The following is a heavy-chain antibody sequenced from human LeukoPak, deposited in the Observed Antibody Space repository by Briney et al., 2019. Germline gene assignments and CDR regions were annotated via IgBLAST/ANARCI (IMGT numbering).Heavy chain of an antibody. J-gene: IGHJ4*02. CDR2: ISSSSSYI. CDR1: GFTFSSYE. D-gene: IGHD4-23*01. V-gene: IGHV3-21*01. CDR3: ARARLRWERYFDY. Sequence: GGSLRLSCAASGFTFSSYEMNWVRQAPGKGLEWVSSISSSSSYIYYADSVKGRFTISRDNAKNSLYLQMNSLRAEDTAVYYCARARLRWERYFDYWGQGTLVTVSS.